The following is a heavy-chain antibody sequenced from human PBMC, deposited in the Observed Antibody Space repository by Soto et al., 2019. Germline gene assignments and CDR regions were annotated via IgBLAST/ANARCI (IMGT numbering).Heavy chain of an antibody. Sequence: GASVKVSCKASGGTFSSYAISWVRQAPGQGLEWMGGIIPIFGTANYAQKFQGRVTITADESTSTAYMELSSLRSEDTAVYYCARVGSYDSSGYYYSGAFDIWGQGTMVTVSS. CDR2: IIPIFGTA. D-gene: IGHD3-22*01. V-gene: IGHV1-69*13. J-gene: IGHJ3*02. CDR3: ARVGSYDSSGYYYSGAFDI. CDR1: GGTFSSYA.